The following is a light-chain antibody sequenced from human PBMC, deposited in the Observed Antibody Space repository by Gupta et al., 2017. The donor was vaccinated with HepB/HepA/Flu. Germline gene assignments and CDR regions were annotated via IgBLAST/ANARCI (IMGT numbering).Light chain of an antibody. Sequence: EIVLTQSPATLSLSPGERATLSCRASQSVSSYLAWYQQKPGQAPRLLIYEASNRATGIPARFSGSGSGTDFTLTISSLEAEDVAVYYCQQRSNRPKTFGQGTKVEIK. CDR2: EAS. J-gene: IGKJ1*01. CDR3: QQRSNRPKT. V-gene: IGKV3-11*01. CDR1: QSVSSY.